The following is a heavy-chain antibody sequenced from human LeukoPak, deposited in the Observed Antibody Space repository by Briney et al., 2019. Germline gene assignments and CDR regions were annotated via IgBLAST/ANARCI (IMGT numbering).Heavy chain of an antibody. V-gene: IGHV1-2*02. CDR1: GYTFTGYY. Sequence: ASVKVSCKASGYTFTGYYMHWVRQAPGQGLEWMGWINPNSGGTNYAQKFQGRVTMTRDTSISTAYMELSRLRSDDTAVYYCARSPHLDYRVPYYYYMDVWGKGTTVTVSS. D-gene: IGHD4-11*01. J-gene: IGHJ6*03. CDR2: INPNSGGT. CDR3: ARSPHLDYRVPYYYYMDV.